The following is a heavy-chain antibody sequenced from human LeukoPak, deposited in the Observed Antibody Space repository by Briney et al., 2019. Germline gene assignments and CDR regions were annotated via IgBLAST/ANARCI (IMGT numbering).Heavy chain of an antibody. J-gene: IGHJ6*02. CDR1: GFTFSSYS. Sequence: GGSLRLFCTASGFTFSSYSMNWVRQAPGKGLEWVSAISGSGGSTYYADSVKGRFTISRDNSKNTLYLQMNSLRAEDTAVYYCAKQGGSGSYSYYYGMDVWGQGTTVTVSS. V-gene: IGHV3-23*01. CDR2: ISGSGGST. CDR3: AKQGGSGSYSYYYGMDV. D-gene: IGHD3-10*01.